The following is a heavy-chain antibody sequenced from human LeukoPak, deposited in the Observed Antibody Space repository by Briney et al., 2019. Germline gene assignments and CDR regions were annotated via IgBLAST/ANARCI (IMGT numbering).Heavy chain of an antibody. CDR2: INPNSGVT. V-gene: IGHV1-2*02. Sequence: ASVKVSCKASGYTFTGYYMHWVRQAPGQGLEWMGWINPNSGVTNYAQKFQGRVTMTRDTSISTAYMELSRLRSDDTAVYYCARDGGIVGAAYFDYWGQGTLVTVSS. J-gene: IGHJ4*02. D-gene: IGHD1-26*01. CDR3: ARDGGIVGAAYFDY. CDR1: GYTFTGYY.